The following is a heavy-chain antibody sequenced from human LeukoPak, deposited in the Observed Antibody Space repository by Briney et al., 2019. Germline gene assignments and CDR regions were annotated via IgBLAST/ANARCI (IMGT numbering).Heavy chain of an antibody. Sequence: ASVKVSCKASGYTFTSYDINWVRQATGQGLEWMGWMNPNSGNTGYTQKFQGRVTMTRNTSISTAYMELSSLRSEDTAVYYCARALRGSPKMFYYDNSGYYPFDYWGQGTLVTVSS. J-gene: IGHJ4*02. CDR2: MNPNSGNT. D-gene: IGHD3-22*01. CDR3: ARALRGSPKMFYYDNSGYYPFDY. CDR1: GYTFTSYD. V-gene: IGHV1-8*01.